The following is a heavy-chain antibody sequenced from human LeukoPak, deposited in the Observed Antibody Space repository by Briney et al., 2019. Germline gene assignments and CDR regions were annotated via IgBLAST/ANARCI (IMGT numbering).Heavy chain of an antibody. CDR2: ISTSGSYI. V-gene: IGHV3-21*01. J-gene: IGHJ3*02. D-gene: IGHD3-22*01. CDR3: ARDDLPYYDSSGYYFAFDI. CDR1: RFTFITYS. Sequence: GGSLRLSCAASRFTFITYSMNWVRQPPWKGLEWVSSISTSGSYIYYAESLKGRFTISRDNAKNSLYLQMNSLRAEDTAVYYCARDDLPYYDSSGYYFAFDIWGQGTMVTVSS.